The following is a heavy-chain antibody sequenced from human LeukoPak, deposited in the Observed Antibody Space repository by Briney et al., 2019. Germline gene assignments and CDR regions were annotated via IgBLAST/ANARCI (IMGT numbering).Heavy chain of an antibody. Sequence: ASVKVSCKASGYTFTAYYMHWVRQAPGQGLEWIGWINPNSGGTNYAQRFQGRVTLTRDTSISTAYMDLSSLTSDDTAVYYCAGGSESFYGIDYWGQGTLVTVSS. CDR2: INPNSGGT. J-gene: IGHJ4*02. V-gene: IGHV1-2*02. D-gene: IGHD3-10*01. CDR3: AGGSESFYGIDY. CDR1: GYTFTAYY.